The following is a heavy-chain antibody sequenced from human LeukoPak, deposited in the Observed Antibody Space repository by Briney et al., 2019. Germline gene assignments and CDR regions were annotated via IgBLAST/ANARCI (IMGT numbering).Heavy chain of an antibody. Sequence: SDSLSLIRSFSGGPISSYYWSWIRQPPAKGLEWIGYIYYSGRTNYNPSLKSRVTISVETCKNQFSRKLSSVTAADTAVYYCATYSGSYSFDYWGQGTLVTVSS. CDR1: GGPISSYY. CDR2: IYYSGRT. V-gene: IGHV4-59*08. D-gene: IGHD1-26*01. CDR3: ATYSGSYSFDY. J-gene: IGHJ4*02.